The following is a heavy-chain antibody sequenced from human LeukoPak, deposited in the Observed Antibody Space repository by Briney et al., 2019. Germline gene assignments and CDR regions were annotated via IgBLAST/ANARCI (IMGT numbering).Heavy chain of an antibody. CDR2: INPNSGGT. J-gene: IGHJ3*02. CDR1: GYTFTDYY. D-gene: IGHD3-9*01. Sequence: EASVTVSCKASGYTFTDYYMHWVRQAPGQDFEWMGWINPNSGGTNYAQKFQGRVTMTRDTSISTAYMELSRLRSDDTAVYYCARGNTILPPSGAFDIWGEGTVVTVSS. V-gene: IGHV1-2*02. CDR3: ARGNTILPPSGAFDI.